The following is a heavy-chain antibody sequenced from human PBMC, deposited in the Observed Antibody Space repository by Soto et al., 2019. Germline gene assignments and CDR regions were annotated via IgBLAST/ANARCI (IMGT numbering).Heavy chain of an antibody. J-gene: IGHJ5*02. CDR2: MNPNSGNT. CDR3: ASLIPFTPDGGSENWFDP. CDR1: GYTFTSYD. V-gene: IGHV1-8*01. Sequence: QVQLVQSGAEVKKPGASVKVSCKASGYTFTSYDINWVRQATGQGLEGMGWMNPNSGNTGYAQKFQGRVTMTRNTSISTAYMELSSLRSEDTAVYYCASLIPFTPDGGSENWFDPWGQGTLVTVS. D-gene: IGHD2-15*01.